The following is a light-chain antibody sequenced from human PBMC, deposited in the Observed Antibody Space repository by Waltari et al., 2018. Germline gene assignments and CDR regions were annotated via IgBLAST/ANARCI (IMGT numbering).Light chain of an antibody. CDR1: QSVLYNSDNKNY. V-gene: IGKV4-1*01. CDR2: WAS. J-gene: IGKJ1*01. CDR3: QQYYGTPPRT. Sequence: DIMMTQSPDSLAVSLGERATINCKSSQSVLYNSDNKNYLAWYQQKPGQPPKLLIYWASTRESGVPDRFSGSGSGTDFTLTITILQAEDVAVYYCQQYYGTPPRTFGQGTKVEIK.